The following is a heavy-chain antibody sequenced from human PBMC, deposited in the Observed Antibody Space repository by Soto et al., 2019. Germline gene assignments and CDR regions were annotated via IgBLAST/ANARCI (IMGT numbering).Heavy chain of an antibody. J-gene: IGHJ4*02. CDR3: ARDTGYGTIDF. V-gene: IGHV1-3*01. D-gene: IGHD1-7*01. Sequence: QVHLVQSGAEVRKPGASVKVSCKASGYTFSSYAMHWVRQAPGQRLEWMGWINAGYGNTKSSQKFQDRVTISRDTSESTAYMELTSLRSEGTAVYCCARDTGYGTIDFWGQGTLVTVSS. CDR2: INAGYGNT. CDR1: GYTFSSYA.